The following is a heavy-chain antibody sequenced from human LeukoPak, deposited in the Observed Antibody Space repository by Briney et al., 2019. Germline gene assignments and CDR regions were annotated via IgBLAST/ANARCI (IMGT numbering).Heavy chain of an antibody. Sequence: GGSLRLSCAASGFTFSSYAMHWVRQAPGKGLEYVSAISSNGGSTYYANSVKGRFTISRDNSKNTLYLQMGSLRAEDMAVYYCAGDIHPGITSTAFDIWGQGTMVTVSS. CDR1: GFTFSSYA. CDR3: AGDIHPGITSTAFDI. V-gene: IGHV3-64*01. J-gene: IGHJ3*02. CDR2: ISSNGGST. D-gene: IGHD3-16*01.